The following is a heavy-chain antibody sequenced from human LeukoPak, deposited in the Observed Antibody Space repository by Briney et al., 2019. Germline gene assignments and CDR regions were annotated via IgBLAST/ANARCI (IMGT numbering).Heavy chain of an antibody. CDR1: AYTFTGYY. V-gene: IGHV1-2*02. Sequence: ASMKVSCNAYAYTFTGYYMHWVRQAPGQGLEWMGWINPNSGGTNYAQKFQGGVTMTREASISTAYMELSRLRSDDTAVYYCARDMYSSSWYDWFDPWGQGTLVTVSS. D-gene: IGHD6-13*01. CDR2: INPNSGGT. J-gene: IGHJ5*02. CDR3: ARDMYSSSWYDWFDP.